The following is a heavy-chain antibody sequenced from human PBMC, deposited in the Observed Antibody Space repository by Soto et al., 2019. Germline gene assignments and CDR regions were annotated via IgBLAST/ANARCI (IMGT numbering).Heavy chain of an antibody. CDR1: GNTVPNYA. V-gene: IGHV1-3*01. Sequence: ASVKVSCKASGNTVPNYAIHWVRQAPGQRLEWMGWINGGNGNTYYSEHFRGRVTFTRDTSAGTVYMQLSSLTSEDTAVYYCARDDSGFSGSHYIDYFNYWGQGALVPVAS. CDR3: ARDDSGFSGSHYIDYFNY. J-gene: IGHJ4*02. D-gene: IGHD1-26*01. CDR2: INGGNGNT.